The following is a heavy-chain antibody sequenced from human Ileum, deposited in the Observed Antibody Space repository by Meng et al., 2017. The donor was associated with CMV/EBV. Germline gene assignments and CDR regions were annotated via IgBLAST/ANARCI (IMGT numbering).Heavy chain of an antibody. CDR2: TKHSGPA. V-gene: IGHV4-4*02. CDR3: ASNGYFSLDY. J-gene: IGHJ4*02. CDR1: GGSFKSNDW. Sequence: LAWAVPGGSFKSNDWWSWVRRPPGKGLEWIGETKHSGPATYNPSLKSRVTMSLDESKNDFSLRLTSVTAADTAVYYCASNGYFSLDYWSQGTLVTVSS. D-gene: IGHD3-22*01.